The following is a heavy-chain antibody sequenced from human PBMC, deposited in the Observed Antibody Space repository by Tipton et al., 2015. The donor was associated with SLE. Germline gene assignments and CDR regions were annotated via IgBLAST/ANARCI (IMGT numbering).Heavy chain of an antibody. CDR3: ARGVVGYIDY. V-gene: IGHV4-34*01. J-gene: IGHJ4*02. CDR2: INHSGST. CDR1: GGSFSSHY. Sequence: TLSLTCAVYGGSFSSHYWSWIRQPPGKGLEWIGEINHSGSTNYNPSLKSRVTISVDKSKKQFSLKLSSVTAADTAVYYCARGVVGYIDYWGQGTLVTVSS.